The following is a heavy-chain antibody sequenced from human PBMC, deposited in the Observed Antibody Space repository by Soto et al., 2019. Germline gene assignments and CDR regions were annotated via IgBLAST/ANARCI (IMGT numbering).Heavy chain of an antibody. D-gene: IGHD6-19*01. CDR2: SRNKAGSYTT. CDR3: TRANIAVGDY. J-gene: IGHJ4*02. Sequence: EVQLVESGGGLVQPGGSLXXSCAASGFTFSDLYMDWVRQAPGKGLEWVGRSRNKAGSYTTEYAASVKGRFTISRDDSKNSVYLQMNSLKTEDTAVYYCTRANIAVGDYWGQGTLVTVSS. V-gene: IGHV3-72*01. CDR1: GFTFSDLY.